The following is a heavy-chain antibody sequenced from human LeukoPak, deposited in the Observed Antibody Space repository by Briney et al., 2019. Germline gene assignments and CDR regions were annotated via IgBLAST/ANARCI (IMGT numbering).Heavy chain of an antibody. J-gene: IGHJ3*02. CDR2: INPNSGGT. CDR1: GYTFTGYC. CDR3: ARTLGYDSSGYYYLDAFDI. D-gene: IGHD3-22*01. V-gene: IGHV1-2*02. Sequence: ASVKVSCKASGYTFTGYCMHWVRQAPGQGLEWMGWINPNSGGTNYAQKFQGRVTMTRDTSISTAYMELSRLRSDDTAVYYCARTLGYDSSGYYYLDAFDIWGQGTMVTVSS.